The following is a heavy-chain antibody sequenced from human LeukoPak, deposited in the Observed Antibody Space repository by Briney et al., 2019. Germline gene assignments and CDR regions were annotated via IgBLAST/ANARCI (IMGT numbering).Heavy chain of an antibody. J-gene: IGHJ4*02. D-gene: IGHD3-10*01. V-gene: IGHV3-66*01. Sequence: PGGSLRLSCAASEFSVGSNYMTWVRQAPGKGLEWVSLIYSGGSTYYADSVKGRFTISRDNSKNTLYLQMNSLRAEDTAVYYCARGGGSENQYAPWYFDYWGQGTLVTVSS. CDR3: ARGGGSENQYAPWYFDY. CDR1: EFSVGSNY. CDR2: IYSGGST.